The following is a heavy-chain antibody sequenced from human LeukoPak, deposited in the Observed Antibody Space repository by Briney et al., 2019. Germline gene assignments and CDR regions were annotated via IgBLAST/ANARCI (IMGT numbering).Heavy chain of an antibody. Sequence: GGSLRLSCAASGFTFSNYGMSWLRQAPGKGLEWVSAITGSGDDAYHADSVHGRFTMSRDNSKSTLYLQMSSLRVEDTAVYYCAKGSRGSSPEFWGQGTLVTVSS. CDR3: AKGSRGSSPEF. CDR2: ITGSGDDA. J-gene: IGHJ1*01. V-gene: IGHV3-23*01. D-gene: IGHD1-26*01. CDR1: GFTFSNYG.